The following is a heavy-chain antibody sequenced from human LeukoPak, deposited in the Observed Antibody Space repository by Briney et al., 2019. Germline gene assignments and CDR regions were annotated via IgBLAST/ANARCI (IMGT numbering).Heavy chain of an antibody. V-gene: IGHV3-23*01. D-gene: IGHD4-23*01. CDR2: ISGSGGST. J-gene: IGHJ6*02. CDR1: GFTFSSYA. Sequence: GGSLRLSCAAPGFTFSSYAMSWVRQAPGKGLEWVSAISGSGGSTYYADSVKGRFTISRDNSKSTLYLQMNSLRAEDTAVYYCAKDGGYGGNPVLPYSYYGMDVWGQGTTVTVSS. CDR3: AKDGGYGGNPVLPYSYYGMDV.